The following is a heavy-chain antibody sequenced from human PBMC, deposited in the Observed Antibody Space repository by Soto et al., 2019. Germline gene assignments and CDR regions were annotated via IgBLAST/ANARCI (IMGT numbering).Heavy chain of an antibody. J-gene: IGHJ6*02. CDR2: VEHNGNT. CDR3: ARGGGYSYHLYGMDV. D-gene: IGHD5-18*01. Sequence: SESLSLTCAVYGGSFSGYYWIWIRQPPGKGLEWIGEVEHNGNTNYNPSFTSRVTISLNTSKNQFSLKLTSVTAADTAVYYCARGGGYSYHLYGMDVWGLGTTVTVSS. V-gene: IGHV4-34*01. CDR1: GGSFSGYY.